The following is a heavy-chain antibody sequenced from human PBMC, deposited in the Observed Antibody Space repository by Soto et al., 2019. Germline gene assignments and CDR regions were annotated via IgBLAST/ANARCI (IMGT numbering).Heavy chain of an antibody. J-gene: IGHJ6*03. CDR3: VRSKLGDGDSYYRMGF. Sequence: EVQLVESGGDLVQPGGSLRLSCVASGFTFGDHYMDWVRQAPGKGLEWVGRSRKKANGYSTSYAASVKGRFTISIVDAESPVFLHMSSLRADDTAVYYCVRSKLGDGDSYYRMGFWGKGTPV. D-gene: IGHD3-10*01. CDR2: SRKKANGYST. V-gene: IGHV3-72*01. CDR1: GFTFGDHY.